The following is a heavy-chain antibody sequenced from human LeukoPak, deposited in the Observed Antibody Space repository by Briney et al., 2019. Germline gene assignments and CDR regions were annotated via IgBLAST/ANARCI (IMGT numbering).Heavy chain of an antibody. CDR2: IKQDGSEK. J-gene: IGHJ4*02. Sequence: GGSLRLSCAASGFTFSSYSMNWVRQAPGKGLEWVANIKQDGSEKYYVDSVKGRFTISRDNAKNSLYLQMNSLRAEDTAVYYCARDGYYGFSFDYWGQGTLVTVSS. CDR3: ARDGYYGFSFDY. V-gene: IGHV3-7*01. D-gene: IGHD1-26*01. CDR1: GFTFSSYS.